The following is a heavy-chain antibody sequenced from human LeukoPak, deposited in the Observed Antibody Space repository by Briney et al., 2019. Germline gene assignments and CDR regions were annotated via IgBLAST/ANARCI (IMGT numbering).Heavy chain of an antibody. CDR3: AARIAVAGTGAFDI. V-gene: IGHV1-58*02. J-gene: IGHJ3*02. CDR1: GYTFTSYG. D-gene: IGHD6-19*01. CDR2: IVVGSGNT. Sequence: ASVKVSCKASGYTFTSYGISWVRQARGQRLEWIGWIVVGSGNTNYAQKFQERVTITRDMSTSTAYMELSSLRSEDTAVYYCAARIAVAGTGAFDIWGQGTMVTVSS.